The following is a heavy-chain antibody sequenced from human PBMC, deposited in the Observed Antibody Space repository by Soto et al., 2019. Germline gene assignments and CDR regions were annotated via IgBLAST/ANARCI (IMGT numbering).Heavy chain of an antibody. Sequence: PGGSLRLSCAASGFTFSSYWMSWVRQAPGKGLEWVANIKQDGSEKYYVDSVKGRFTISRDNAKNSLYLQMNSLRAEDTAVYYCAREETTTEPEGYMDVWGKGTTVTVSS. V-gene: IGHV3-7*03. CDR2: IKQDGSEK. D-gene: IGHD1-26*01. J-gene: IGHJ6*03. CDR3: AREETTTEPEGYMDV. CDR1: GFTFSSYW.